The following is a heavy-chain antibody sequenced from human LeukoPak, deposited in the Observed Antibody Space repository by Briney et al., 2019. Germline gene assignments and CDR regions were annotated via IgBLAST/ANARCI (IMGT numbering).Heavy chain of an antibody. CDR3: ARSGYSNFDY. Sequence: SETLHLTCTVSGGSLSSGSDYWSWIRQSAGKGLEWIGRIYASGSTNYNPSLKSRVTISVDTSKNQFSLKLSSVTAADTAVYYCARSGYSNFDYWGQGTLVTVSS. CDR2: IYASGST. J-gene: IGHJ4*02. V-gene: IGHV4-61*02. CDR1: GGSLSSGSDY. D-gene: IGHD3-3*01.